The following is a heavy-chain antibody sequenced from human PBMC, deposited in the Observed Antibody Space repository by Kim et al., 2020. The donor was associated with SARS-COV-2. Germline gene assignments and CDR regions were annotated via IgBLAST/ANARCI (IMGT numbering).Heavy chain of an antibody. CDR2: IRKVGSEI. Sequence: GGSLRLSWVASGFSLSSYWMSWVRQTPGQWLVWVGWIRKVGSEIHYVESVKGRFTISRDNAERTVYLQMNSLRAEDTAVYYCASANVGGVDAHDDVNLWGRGTMVTVSS. CDR1: GFSLSSYW. V-gene: IGHV3-7*01. J-gene: IGHJ3*01. D-gene: IGHD3-3*01. CDR3: ASANVGGVDAHDDVNL.